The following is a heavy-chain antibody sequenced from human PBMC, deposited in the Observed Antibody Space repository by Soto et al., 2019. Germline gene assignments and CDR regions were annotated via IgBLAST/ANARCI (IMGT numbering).Heavy chain of an antibody. CDR1: GGTFSSYA. CDR3: ARSGYSAHYGGVGGVRYYYYCGMDV. V-gene: IGHV1-69*13. CDR2: IIPIFGTA. D-gene: IGHD5-12*01. J-gene: IGHJ6*02. Sequence: SVKVSCKASGGTFSSYAISSVRQAPGQGLEWTGGIIPIFGTANYAQKFQGRVTITADESTSTAYMGLSSLRSEDTAVYYCARSGYSAHYGGVGGVRYYYYCGMDVWGQGTTVTVSS.